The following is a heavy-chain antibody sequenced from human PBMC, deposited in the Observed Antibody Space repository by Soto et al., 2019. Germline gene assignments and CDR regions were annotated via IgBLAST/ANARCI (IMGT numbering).Heavy chain of an antibody. Sequence: PSETLSLTCTVSGGSISSYYWSWIRPPPGKGLEWIGYIYYSGSTNYNPSLKSRVTISVDTSKNQFSLKLSSVTAADTAVYYCARAYGDFYFDYWGQGTLVTV. J-gene: IGHJ4*02. D-gene: IGHD4-17*01. CDR3: ARAYGDFYFDY. CDR2: IYYSGST. CDR1: GGSISSYY. V-gene: IGHV4-59*01.